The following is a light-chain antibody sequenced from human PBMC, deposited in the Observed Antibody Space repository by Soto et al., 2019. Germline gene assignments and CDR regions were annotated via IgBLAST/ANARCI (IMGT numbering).Light chain of an antibody. CDR1: SSDVGGYNY. J-gene: IGLJ1*01. Sequence: QSALTLPRSVSGSPGQSITISCTGTSSDVGGYNYVSWYRQHPGKAPKLMIYDVSKRPSGVPDRFSGSKSGNTASLTISGLQAEDEADYYCCSYAGSYTHYVFGTGTKLTVL. CDR3: CSYAGSYTHYV. V-gene: IGLV2-11*01. CDR2: DVS.